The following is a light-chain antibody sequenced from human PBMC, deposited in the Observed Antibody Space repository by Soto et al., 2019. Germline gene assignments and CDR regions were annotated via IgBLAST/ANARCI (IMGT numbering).Light chain of an antibody. Sequence: EIVLTQSPATLSLSPGERATLSCRASQSVTTYLAWYQHKPGQAPRLLIYDASTRATGIPARFSGSGSGTDFTLTSSSLEPEDFAVYYWQQRSNWPPSITFGQGTRLDIK. CDR1: QSVTTY. J-gene: IGKJ5*01. CDR2: DAS. CDR3: QQRSNWPPSIT. V-gene: IGKV3-11*01.